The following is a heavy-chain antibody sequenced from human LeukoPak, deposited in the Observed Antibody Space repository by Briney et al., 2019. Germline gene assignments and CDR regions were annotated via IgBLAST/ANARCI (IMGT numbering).Heavy chain of an antibody. D-gene: IGHD1-26*01. CDR3: ARDGGSYYFDY. J-gene: IGHJ4*02. CDR1: GGSISSYY. V-gene: IGHV4-59*01. Sequence: LETLSLTCTVSGGSISSYYWSWIRQPPGKGLEWIGYIYYSGSTNYNPSLKSRVTISVDTSKNQFSLKLSSVTAADTAVYYCARDGGSYYFDYWGQGTLVTVSS. CDR2: IYYSGST.